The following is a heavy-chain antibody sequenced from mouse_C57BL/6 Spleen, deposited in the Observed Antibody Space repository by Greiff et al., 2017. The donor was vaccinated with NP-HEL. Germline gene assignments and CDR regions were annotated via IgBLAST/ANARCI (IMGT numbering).Heavy chain of an antibody. CDR2: INPNNVGT. CDR1: GYTFTDYN. V-gene: IGHV1-18*01. CDR3: ARGIAITTVVATDFDY. Sequence: DVQLQESGPELVKPGASVKIPCKASGYTFTDYNMDWVKQSHGKSLEWIGDINPNNVGTIYNQKFKGKATLTVDKSSSTAYMQLRSLTSEDTAVYYCARGIAITTVVATDFDYWGQGTTLTVSS. D-gene: IGHD1-1*01. J-gene: IGHJ2*01.